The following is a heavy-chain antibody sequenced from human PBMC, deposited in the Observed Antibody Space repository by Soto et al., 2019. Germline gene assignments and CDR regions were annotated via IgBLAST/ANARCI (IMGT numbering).Heavy chain of an antibody. CDR1: GFTFSSHA. Sequence: GGSLILSCSASGFTFSSHAMHWVRQAPGQGLEYLSAISRKGDNTYYADSVKGRFTFSRDNSKNTLYLQMTSLRTEDTGVYYCVKVIYDSGWYGFYFDYWGQGTLVTVSS. J-gene: IGHJ4*02. CDR3: VKVIYDSGWYGFYFDY. D-gene: IGHD6-19*01. V-gene: IGHV3-64D*06. CDR2: ISRKGDNT.